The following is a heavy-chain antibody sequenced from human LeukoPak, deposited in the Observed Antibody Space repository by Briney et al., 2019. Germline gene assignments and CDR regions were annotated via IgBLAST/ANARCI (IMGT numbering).Heavy chain of an antibody. J-gene: IGHJ4*02. V-gene: IGHV4-34*01. CDR3: ARGQLRLSN. D-gene: IGHD6-25*01. CDR1: GGSFNGYY. CDR2: INHSGST. Sequence: SQTLSLTCAVYGGSFNGYYWTWIRQPPGKGLEWIGEINHSGSTDYNPSLKSRVTISVDTSKNQFSLKLNSVTAADTAVYYCARGQLRLSNWGQGSLVIVSS.